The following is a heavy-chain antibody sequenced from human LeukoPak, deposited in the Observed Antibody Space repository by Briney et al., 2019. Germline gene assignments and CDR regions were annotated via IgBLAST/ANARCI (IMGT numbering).Heavy chain of an antibody. CDR3: ARVRYYYDSSPYY. D-gene: IGHD3-22*01. Sequence: GGSLRLSCAASGFTFSSYSMNWVRQAPGKGLEWVSSISSSSSYIYYADSVKGRFTISRDNAKNSLYLQMNSLRAEDTAVYYCARVRYYYDSSPYYWGQGTLVTVSS. CDR1: GFTFSSYS. J-gene: IGHJ4*02. V-gene: IGHV3-21*01. CDR2: ISSSSSYI.